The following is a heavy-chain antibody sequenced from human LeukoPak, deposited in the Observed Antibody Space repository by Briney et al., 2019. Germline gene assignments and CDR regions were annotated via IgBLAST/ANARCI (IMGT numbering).Heavy chain of an antibody. D-gene: IGHD1-7*01. CDR1: GYTFTSYG. Sequence: GASVKVSCKASGYTFTSYGISWVRQAPGQGLEWMGWISAYNGNTNYAQKLQGRVTMTTDTSTSTAYMELRSLRSDDTAVYYCARDPRNWNYMDWFDPSGQGTLVTVSS. CDR2: ISAYNGNT. CDR3: ARDPRNWNYMDWFDP. J-gene: IGHJ5*02. V-gene: IGHV1-18*01.